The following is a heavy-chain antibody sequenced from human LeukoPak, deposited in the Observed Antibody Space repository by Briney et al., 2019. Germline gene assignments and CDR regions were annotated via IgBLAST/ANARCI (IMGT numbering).Heavy chain of an antibody. D-gene: IGHD4-23*01. J-gene: IGHJ4*02. CDR1: GFAFSSHW. CDR2: INSDGSNT. CDR3: TRDLMDFDYGDKGGNY. Sequence: GGSLRLSCAASGFAFSSHWMHWVRQVPGKGRVWLSRINSDGSNTIYADSVEGRFTISRDNVKNTLYLQMNSLRAEDTAVYYCTRDLMDFDYGDKGGNYWGQGTLVTVSS. V-gene: IGHV3-74*01.